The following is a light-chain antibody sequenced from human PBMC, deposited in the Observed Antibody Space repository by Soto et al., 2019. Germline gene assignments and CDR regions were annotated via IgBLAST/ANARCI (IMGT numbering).Light chain of an antibody. CDR1: QSVSSY. V-gene: IGKV3-11*01. Sequence: EIVLKQSPATLSLSPGERATLSCRASQSVSSYLAWYQQKPGQAPRLLIYDASSRATGIPDRFSGSGSGTDFTLTISYVQPEDFALYYCHQRQSWPRTFGQGTKVDIK. CDR2: DAS. J-gene: IGKJ1*01. CDR3: HQRQSWPRT.